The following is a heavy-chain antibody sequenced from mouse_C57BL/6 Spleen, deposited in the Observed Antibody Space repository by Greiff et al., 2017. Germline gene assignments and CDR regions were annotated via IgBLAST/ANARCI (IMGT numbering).Heavy chain of an antibody. CDR2: IWGVGST. V-gene: IGHV2-6*01. CDR1: GFSLTSYG. D-gene: IGHD3-2*02. CDR3: ASGGSSDYGAMDY. Sequence: QVQLKESGPGLVAPSQSLSITCTVSGFSLTSYGVDWVRQSPGKGLEWLGVIWGVGSTNYNSALKSRLSISKDNSKSQVFLKMNSLQTDDTDMYYCASGGSSDYGAMDYWGEGNSETVSS. J-gene: IGHJ4*01.